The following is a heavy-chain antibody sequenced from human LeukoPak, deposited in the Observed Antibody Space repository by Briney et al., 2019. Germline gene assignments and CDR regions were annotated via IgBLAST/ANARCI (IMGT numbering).Heavy chain of an antibody. CDR1: GGSISSYY. J-gene: IGHJ4*02. V-gene: IGHV4-59*01. D-gene: IGHD4/OR15-4a*01. Sequence: PSETLSLTCTASGGSISSYYWSWLRQPPGKGLEWIGYIYYSGSTNYNPSLKSRVTISVDTSKSQFSLKLRSVTAADTAVYYCARDHSGTNYVMDWGQGTLVTVSS. CDR3: ARDHSGTNYVMD. CDR2: IYYSGST.